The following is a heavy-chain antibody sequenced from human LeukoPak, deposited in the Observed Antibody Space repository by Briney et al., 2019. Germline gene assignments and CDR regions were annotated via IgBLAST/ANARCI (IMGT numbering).Heavy chain of an antibody. CDR1: GGTFRSYA. CDR2: IIPMINTP. J-gene: IGHJ4*02. V-gene: IGHV1-69*13. CDR3: AIFQGTYGDNENDY. D-gene: IGHD4-17*01. Sequence: ASVKVSCKASGGTFRSYAITWVRQAPGKGLEWMGGIIPMINTPKYAQKFQGRVLITADESTSTGYMEVSSLRSEDTAVYYCAIFQGTYGDNENDYWGQGTLVTVSS.